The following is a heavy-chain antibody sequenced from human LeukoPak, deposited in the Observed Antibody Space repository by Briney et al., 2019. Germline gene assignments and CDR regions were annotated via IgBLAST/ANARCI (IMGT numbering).Heavy chain of an antibody. CDR2: INTDGSST. Sequence: PGRSLRLSCAASGFTFSSYGMHWVRHAPGKGLAWVSRINTDGSSTSYAGSVKGRFTVSRDNAKNSLYLQMNSLRVEDTTVCYCVRYYTRHSWYFDLWGRGTLVTVSS. CDR3: VRYYTRHSWYFDL. CDR1: GFTFSSYG. V-gene: IGHV3-74*01. J-gene: IGHJ2*01. D-gene: IGHD3-10*01.